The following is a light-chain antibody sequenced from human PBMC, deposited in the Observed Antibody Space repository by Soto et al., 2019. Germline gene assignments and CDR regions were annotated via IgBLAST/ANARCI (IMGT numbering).Light chain of an antibody. J-gene: IGKJ1*01. CDR3: QHYDSYPLT. Sequence: DIQMTQSPSTLSASVGDRVTITCRASQSISNWLAWHQQKPGKAPKLLIYRASSLESGVPSRFSGSGSGTEFPLTITSLQPDDFATYYCQHYDSYPLTFGQGTKVEIK. CDR2: RAS. CDR1: QSISNW. V-gene: IGKV1-5*03.